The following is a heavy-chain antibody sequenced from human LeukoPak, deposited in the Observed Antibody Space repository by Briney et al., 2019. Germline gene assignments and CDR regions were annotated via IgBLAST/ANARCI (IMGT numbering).Heavy chain of an antibody. CDR1: GFTFSSYS. CDR3: ARQFTGSSGYLDY. D-gene: IGHD3-22*01. CDR2: ISSSSSYI. Sequence: GGSLRLSCAASGFTFSSYSMNWVRQAPGKGVEWVSSISSSSSYIYYADSVKGRFTISRDNAKNSLYLQMNSLRAEDTAVYYCARQFTGSSGYLDYWGQGTLVTVSS. V-gene: IGHV3-21*01. J-gene: IGHJ4*02.